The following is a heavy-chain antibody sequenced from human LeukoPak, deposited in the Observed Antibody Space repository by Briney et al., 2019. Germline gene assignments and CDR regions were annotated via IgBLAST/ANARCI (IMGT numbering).Heavy chain of an antibody. CDR1: GGSISSYY. CDR2: IYHSGST. V-gene: IGHV4-59*12. Sequence: PSETLSLTCTVSGGSISSYYWSWIRQPPGKGLEWIGYIYHSGSTYYNPSLKSRVTISVDTSKNQFSLKLSSVTAADTAVYYCARAPMIVVVIPSGGAFDIWGQGTMVTVSS. J-gene: IGHJ3*02. CDR3: ARAPMIVVVIPSGGAFDI. D-gene: IGHD3-22*01.